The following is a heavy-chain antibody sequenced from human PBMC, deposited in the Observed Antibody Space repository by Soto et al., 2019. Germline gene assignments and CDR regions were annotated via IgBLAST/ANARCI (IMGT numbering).Heavy chain of an antibody. CDR1: GYSFTSYW. V-gene: IGHV5-51*01. D-gene: IGHD1-7*01. Sequence: GESLKISCKGSGYSFTSYWNGWVRQMPGKGLEWMGIIYPGDSDTRYSPSFHGQVTISADKSISTAYPEWSSLNSLDNAMYYCARQLELPDYYCYGMDVWGQGTTVTVAS. CDR3: ARQLELPDYYCYGMDV. J-gene: IGHJ6*02. CDR2: IYPGDSDT.